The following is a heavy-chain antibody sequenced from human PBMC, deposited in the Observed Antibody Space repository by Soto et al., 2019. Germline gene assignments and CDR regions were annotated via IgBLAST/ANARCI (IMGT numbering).Heavy chain of an antibody. J-gene: IGHJ5*02. D-gene: IGHD2-15*01. CDR3: ARGDVRVVASFDP. Sequence: ASVRVSCKASGYTFTDYYIHWVRQAPGQGLEWMGWINPNSGGTNYAQKFQGRVTMTRDTSISTAYMELSRLISDDTAVYYCARGDVRVVASFDPWGQGALVTVSS. CDR2: INPNSGGT. V-gene: IGHV1-2*02. CDR1: GYTFTDYY.